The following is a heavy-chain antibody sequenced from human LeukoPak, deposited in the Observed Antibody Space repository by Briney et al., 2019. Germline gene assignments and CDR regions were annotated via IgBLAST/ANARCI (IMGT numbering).Heavy chain of an antibody. D-gene: IGHD2-15*01. J-gene: IGHJ5*02. V-gene: IGHV4-39*07. CDR3: ARSGGYCGSTTCHTTWFAP. Sequence: SETLSLTCTVSGGSITSVDDYWGWIRQPPGRALEWIGSVYSSGRTYYNPSLQNRVTISLDTSKNQFSLNLKPVTAADTAVYYCARSGGYCGSTTCHTTWFAPWGQGTLVTVSS. CDR1: GGSITSVDDY. CDR2: VYSSGRT.